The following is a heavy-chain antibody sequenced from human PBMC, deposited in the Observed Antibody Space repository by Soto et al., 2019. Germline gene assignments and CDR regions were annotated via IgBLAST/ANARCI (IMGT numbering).Heavy chain of an antibody. CDR1: GFTFSNAW. D-gene: IGHD2-2*01. CDR2: IKSKTDGGTT. J-gene: IGHJ6*03. CDR3: TTEEGCSSTSCWYYYYMDV. V-gene: IGHV3-15*01. Sequence: GGSLRLSCAASGFTFSNAWMSWVRQAPGKGLEWVGRIKSKTDGGTTDYAAPVKGRFTISRDDSKNTLYLQMNSLKTEDTAVYYCTTEEGCSSTSCWYYYYMDVWGKGTTVTVSS.